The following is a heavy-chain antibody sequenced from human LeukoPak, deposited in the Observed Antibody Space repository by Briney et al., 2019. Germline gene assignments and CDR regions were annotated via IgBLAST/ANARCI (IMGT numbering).Heavy chain of an antibody. CDR2: IFHSGSA. V-gene: IGHV4-38-2*01. CDR3: ARGGGYYIFDY. J-gene: IGHJ4*02. CDR1: GYSISSGYQ. Sequence: SETLSLTCAVSGYSISSGYQWAWIRQSPGKGLEWIGSIFHSGSAHYNPSLKSRVTISVETSSNQFSLKLSSVTAADTAVYYCARGGGYYIFDYWGQGTLVTVSS. D-gene: IGHD3-22*01.